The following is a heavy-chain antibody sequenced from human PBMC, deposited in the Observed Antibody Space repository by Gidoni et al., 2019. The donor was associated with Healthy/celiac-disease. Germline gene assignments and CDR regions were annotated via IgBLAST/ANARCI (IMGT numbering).Heavy chain of an antibody. CDR2: IIPILEMT. D-gene: IGHD5-18*01. CDR1: GVTFSSYT. Sequence: QVQLVQSGAEVKKPGSSVKVSCKASGVTFSSYTINWLRQAPRQGLEWMGRIIPILEMTNYAQKFQGRVTITADKSTSTAYMELSSLRSEDTAVYYCARDLLDTTMVGTGDSWGQGTLVTVSS. J-gene: IGHJ4*02. V-gene: IGHV1-69*08. CDR3: ARDLLDTTMVGTGDS.